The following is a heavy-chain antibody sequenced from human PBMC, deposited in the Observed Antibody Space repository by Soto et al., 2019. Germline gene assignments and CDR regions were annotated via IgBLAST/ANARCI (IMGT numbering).Heavy chain of an antibody. Sequence: QMQLEESGPGLVKPSETLSLTCSVSGGSVSDYYWHWIRQSPGKGLEWIGYLSSSGATSYSPPRMRRVTISLDSSKNRRSLKMTAVTAADAALYYCASNIWNDAADRDGTLNIWGQGTLVTVSS. J-gene: IGHJ3*02. CDR2: LSSSGAT. CDR3: ASNIWNDAADRDGTLNI. V-gene: IGHV4-59*08. D-gene: IGHD1-1*01. CDR1: GGSVSDYY.